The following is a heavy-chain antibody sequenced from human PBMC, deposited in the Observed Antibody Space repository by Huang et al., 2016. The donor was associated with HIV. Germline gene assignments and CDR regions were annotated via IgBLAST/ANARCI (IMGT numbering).Heavy chain of an antibody. D-gene: IGHD2-15*01. J-gene: IGHJ4*02. CDR1: GFTFINAW. CDR2: IKSKNVGGTT. Sequence: EVQLVESGGGLMKPGGSLRLSCAASGFTFINAWMSWVRQAPGKGLEGVGRIKSKNVGGTTDYAAPVKGRFTISRDDSKNMLYLHMNSLKTEDSALYYCTSYFMVGADYWGQGTLVTVSS. V-gene: IGHV3-15*01. CDR3: TSYFMVGADY.